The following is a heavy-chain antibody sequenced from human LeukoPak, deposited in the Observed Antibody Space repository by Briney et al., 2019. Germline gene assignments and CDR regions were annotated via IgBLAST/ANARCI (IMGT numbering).Heavy chain of an antibody. CDR3: ARVEGYCSSTSCWIYFDY. Sequence: GGSLRLSCAASGFTVSSNYMSWVRQAPGKGLEWVSVIYSGGSTYYADSVKGRFTISRDNSKNTLYLQMNSLRAEDTAVYYCARVEGYCSSTSCWIYFDYWGQGTLVTVSS. D-gene: IGHD2-2*01. V-gene: IGHV3-53*01. CDR1: GFTVSSNY. CDR2: IYSGGST. J-gene: IGHJ4*02.